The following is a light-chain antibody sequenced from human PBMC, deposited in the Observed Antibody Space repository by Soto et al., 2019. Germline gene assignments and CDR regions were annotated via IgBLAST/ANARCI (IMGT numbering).Light chain of an antibody. CDR3: QQYGSSSWM. J-gene: IGKJ1*01. Sequence: EIVLTQSPGTLSLSPGERATLSCRASQSVSSSYLAWYQQKPGQAPRLLIYGASSRATGIPDRFTGSGSGTDFTLTISRLEPEDFATYYCQQYGSSSWMFGQGTKVDVK. CDR1: QSVSSSY. CDR2: GAS. V-gene: IGKV3-20*01.